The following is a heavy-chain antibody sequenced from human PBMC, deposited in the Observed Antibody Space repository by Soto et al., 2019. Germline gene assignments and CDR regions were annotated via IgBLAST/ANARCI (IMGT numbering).Heavy chain of an antibody. CDR3: ARDTLGGAYDFLH. Sequence: EVQLVESGGGLVQPGGSLRLSCAASGFTVSNLYMTWVRQAPGKGLQWVAVISSGGSTYYADSVKGRFTIYNSKNTPYLEMNSLRAEDTAVYYCARDTLGGAYDFLHGGQGTLVTVSS. V-gene: IGHV3-66*01. J-gene: IGHJ4*02. CDR2: ISSGGST. CDR1: GFTVSNLY. D-gene: IGHD3-3*01.